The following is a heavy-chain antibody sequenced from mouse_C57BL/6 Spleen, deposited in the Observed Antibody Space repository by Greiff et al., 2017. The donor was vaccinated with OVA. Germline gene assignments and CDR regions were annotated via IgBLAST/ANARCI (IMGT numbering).Heavy chain of an antibody. CDR2: ILPSIGRT. CDR1: DSEVFPIAY. Sequence: QVQLQPSGSELRSPGSSVKLSCKDFDSEVFPIAYMSWVRQKPGHGFEWIGGILPSIGRTIYGEKFEDKATLDADTLSNTAYLELNSLTSEDSAIYYCARGVTTEYYYAMDYWGQGTSVTVSS. CDR3: ARGVTTEYYYAMDY. V-gene: IGHV15-2*01. J-gene: IGHJ4*01. D-gene: IGHD2-2*01.